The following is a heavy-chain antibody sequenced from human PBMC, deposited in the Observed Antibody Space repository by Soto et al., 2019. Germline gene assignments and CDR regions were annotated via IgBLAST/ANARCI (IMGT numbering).Heavy chain of an antibody. CDR3: ARGHYYDSSGLDI. Sequence: EASVKVSCKASGYTFTGYYMHWVRQAPGQGLEWMGWINPNSGGTNYAQKFQGWVTMTRDTSISTAYMELSRLRSDDTAVYYCARGHYYDSSGLDIWGQGTMVTVSS. CDR1: GYTFTGYY. D-gene: IGHD3-22*01. CDR2: INPNSGGT. J-gene: IGHJ3*02. V-gene: IGHV1-2*04.